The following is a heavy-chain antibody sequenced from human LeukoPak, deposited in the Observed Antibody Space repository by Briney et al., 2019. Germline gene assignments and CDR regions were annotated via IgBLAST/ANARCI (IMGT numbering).Heavy chain of an antibody. D-gene: IGHD6-13*01. V-gene: IGHV1-8*01. CDR1: GYTFSSYD. CDR3: ARSAAGTGWFDP. Sequence: ASVKVSCKASGYTFSSYDINWVRQASGQGLEWMGWMNPNSGNTGYVQQFQGRVTMTRNTSISTAYMELSSLRSEDTAVYYCARSAAGTGWFDPWGQGTLVTVSS. CDR2: MNPNSGNT. J-gene: IGHJ5*02.